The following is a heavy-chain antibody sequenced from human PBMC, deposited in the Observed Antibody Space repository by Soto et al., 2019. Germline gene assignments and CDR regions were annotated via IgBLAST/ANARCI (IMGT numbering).Heavy chain of an antibody. D-gene: IGHD2-8*01. Sequence: SETLSLTCAVSGDSITSIYHWAWIRQPPGRGLEWVASIYHSGTTYYNPSLKSRVTISVDTSKNQFSLNLSSVTAADTAVYYCARVVLGYCTNGVCYTSRYFDYWGQGTLVTVSS. CDR3: ARVVLGYCTNGVCYTSRYFDY. CDR1: GDSITSIYH. J-gene: IGHJ4*02. V-gene: IGHV4-38-2*01. CDR2: IYHSGTT.